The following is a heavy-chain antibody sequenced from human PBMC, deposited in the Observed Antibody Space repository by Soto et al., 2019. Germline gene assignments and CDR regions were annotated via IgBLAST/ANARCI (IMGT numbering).Heavy chain of an antibody. D-gene: IGHD2-15*01. Sequence: SETLSLTCGVSGGTVASSHWWRFIRQRRWKGLEWIGYIYHSGSTYYNPSLKSRVTISVDRSKNQFSLKLSSVTAADTAVYYCARYCSGGSCYSDDAFDIWGQGTMVTVSS. CDR2: IYHSGST. CDR1: GGTVASSHW. CDR3: ARYCSGGSCYSDDAFDI. V-gene: IGHV4-30-2*01. J-gene: IGHJ3*02.